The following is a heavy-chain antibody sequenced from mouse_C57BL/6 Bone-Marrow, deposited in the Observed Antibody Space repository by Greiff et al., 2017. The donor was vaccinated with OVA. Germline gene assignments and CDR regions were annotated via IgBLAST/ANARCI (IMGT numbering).Heavy chain of an antibody. Sequence: EVKLQQSGPVLVKPGASVKMSCKASGYTFTDYYMNWVKQSHGKSLEWIGVINPYNGGTSYNQKFKGKATLTVDKSSSTAYMELNSLTSEDSAVYYCAALYGYDWYFDVWGTGTTVTVSS. D-gene: IGHD2-2*01. CDR1: GYTFTDYY. CDR2: INPYNGGT. CDR3: AALYGYDWYFDV. V-gene: IGHV1-19*01. J-gene: IGHJ1*03.